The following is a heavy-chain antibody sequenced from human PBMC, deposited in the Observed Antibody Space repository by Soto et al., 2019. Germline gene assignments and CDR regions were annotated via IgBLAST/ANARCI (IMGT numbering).Heavy chain of an antibody. V-gene: IGHV4-59*01. Sequence: QVQLPESGPGLVKPSETLSLTCTVSGGSISSYYWSWIRQPPGKVLAWIGSTYYSGSTNYNPSLSIRDTISVDTSRNQFSLKLSSVTAADTGVYYCARTYGGRRFYCALCGSGTLVTVS. CDR3: ARTYGGRRFYCAL. D-gene: IGHD4-17*01. J-gene: IGHJ2*01. CDR1: GGSISSYY. CDR2: TYYSGST.